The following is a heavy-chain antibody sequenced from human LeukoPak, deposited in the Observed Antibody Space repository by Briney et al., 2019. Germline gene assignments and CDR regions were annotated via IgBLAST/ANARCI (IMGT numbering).Heavy chain of an antibody. CDR2: ISASNANT. CDR1: GYTFNSYG. CDR3: ARARGYSYGYSDY. V-gene: IGHV1-18*01. D-gene: IGHD5-18*01. Sequence: ASVTVSCKASGYTFNSYGINWARQAPGQGLEWMGWISASNANTDYAQRFQGRVTMTTDTSTTTAYMELTSLRSDDTAVYCCARARGYSYGYSDYWGQGTLVTVSS. J-gene: IGHJ4*02.